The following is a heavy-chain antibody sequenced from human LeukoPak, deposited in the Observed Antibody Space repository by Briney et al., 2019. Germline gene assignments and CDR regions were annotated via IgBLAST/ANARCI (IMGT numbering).Heavy chain of an antibody. CDR2: ISPSGGST. CDR3: ARELTTGMYFFDY. D-gene: IGHD1-1*01. J-gene: IGHJ4*02. V-gene: IGHV1-46*01. CDR1: GYTFTNYY. Sequence: ASVKVSCKASGYTFTNYYMHWVRQAPGQGLEWMGIISPSGGSTSYAQKFQGRVTMTRDTSTGTVHMELSSLGSEDTAVYYCARELTTGMYFFDYWGQGTLVTVSS.